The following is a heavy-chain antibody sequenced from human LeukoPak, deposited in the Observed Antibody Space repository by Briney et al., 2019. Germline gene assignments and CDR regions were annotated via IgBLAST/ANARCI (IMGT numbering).Heavy chain of an antibody. J-gene: IGHJ3*02. D-gene: IGHD2-2*01. CDR2: IYHSGST. CDR3: ARWGIVVVPAHAFDI. V-gene: IGHV4-30-2*01. CDR1: GGSISSGGYY. Sequence: SETLSLTCTVSGGSISSGGYYWSWIRQPPGKGLEWIGYIYHSGSTYYNPSLKSRVTISVGRSKNQFSLKLSSVTAADTAVYYCARWGIVVVPAHAFDIWGQGTMVTVSS.